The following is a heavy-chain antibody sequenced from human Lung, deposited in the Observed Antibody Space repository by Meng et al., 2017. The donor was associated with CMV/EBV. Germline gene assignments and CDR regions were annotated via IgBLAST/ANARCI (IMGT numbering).Heavy chain of an antibody. CDR3: ARDLVVTAASQYYYHNHGMDV. V-gene: IGHV3-66*02. Sequence: GGSLQLXCAASGSTVETNYMSWVRQPPGKGLEWVSNIYSAGNTSYADSVKGRFTISRDNSKNTLSLQKNSLRVEDTPVYYWARDLVVTAASQYYYHNHGMDVWXQGTXVTVSS. D-gene: IGHD2-2*01. J-gene: IGHJ6*02. CDR1: GSTVETNY. CDR2: IYSAGNT.